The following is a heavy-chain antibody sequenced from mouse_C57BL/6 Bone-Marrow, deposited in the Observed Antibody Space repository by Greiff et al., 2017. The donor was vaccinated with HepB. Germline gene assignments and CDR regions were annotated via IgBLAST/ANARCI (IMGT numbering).Heavy chain of an antibody. J-gene: IGHJ3*01. CDR3: ARDYGSSYRLAY. CDR2: ISNGGGST. D-gene: IGHD1-1*01. Sequence: EVQVVESGGGLVQPGGSLKLSCAASGFTFSDYYMYWVRQTPEKRLEWVAYISNGGGSTYYPDTVKGRFTISRDNAKNTLYLQMSRLKSEDTAMYYCARDYGSSYRLAYWGQGTLVTVSA. CDR1: GFTFSDYY. V-gene: IGHV5-12*01.